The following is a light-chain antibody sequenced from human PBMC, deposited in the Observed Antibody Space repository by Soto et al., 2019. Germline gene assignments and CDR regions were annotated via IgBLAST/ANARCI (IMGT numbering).Light chain of an antibody. CDR2: DAS. Sequence: DIQMTQSPSTLSASVGDRVTITCRASQSISSWLAWYQQKPGKAPKLLIYDASSLESGVPSRFGGSGSGTEFTLTINSLQPDDFATYYCQQYNSYWTFGQGTKV. CDR3: QQYNSYWT. CDR1: QSISSW. J-gene: IGKJ1*01. V-gene: IGKV1-5*01.